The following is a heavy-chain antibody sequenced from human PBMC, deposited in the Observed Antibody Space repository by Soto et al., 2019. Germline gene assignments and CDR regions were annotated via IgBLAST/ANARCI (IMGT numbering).Heavy chain of an antibody. CDR1: GFTFGSHA. CDR3: AKGFYSSTSAKPNFLGRGYGMDV. CDR2: IGSTGINT. V-gene: IGHV3-23*01. J-gene: IGHJ6*02. D-gene: IGHD2-2*01. Sequence: GGSLRLSCAASGFTFGSHAMIWVRQAPGKGPEWISAIGSTGINTFYADSVKGRFTISRDNSRNTVSLQMNSLRAEDTAVYYCAKGFYSSTSAKPNFLGRGYGMDVWGQGTTVTVSS.